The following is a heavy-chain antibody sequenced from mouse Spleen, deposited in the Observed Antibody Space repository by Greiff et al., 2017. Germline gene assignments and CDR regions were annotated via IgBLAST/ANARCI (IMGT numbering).Heavy chain of an antibody. CDR1: GFNIKDYY. D-gene: IGHD1-1*01. V-gene: IGHV14-1*01. Sequence: VQLQQSGAELVRPGASVKLSCTASGFNIKDYYMHWVKQRPEQGLEWIGRIDPEDGDTEYAPKFQGKATMTADTSSNTAYLQLSSLTSEDTAVYYCTKDYYGSSPWFAYWGQGTLVTVSA. CDR2: IDPEDGDT. CDR3: TKDYYGSSPWFAY. J-gene: IGHJ3*01.